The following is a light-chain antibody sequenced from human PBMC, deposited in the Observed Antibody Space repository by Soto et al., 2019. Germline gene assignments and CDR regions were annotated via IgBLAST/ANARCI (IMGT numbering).Light chain of an antibody. CDR2: GAS. CDR3: QQYDTSPPYT. J-gene: IGKJ2*01. V-gene: IGKV3-20*01. CDR1: QSVSSTY. Sequence: IVLTQSPGTLSLSPGERATLSCRASQSVSSTYLAWYQQKPGQAPRLLIYGASSRATGIPDRFSGSGSGTDFTLTISRLEPEDFAVYYCQQYDTSPPYTFGQGTKLEFK.